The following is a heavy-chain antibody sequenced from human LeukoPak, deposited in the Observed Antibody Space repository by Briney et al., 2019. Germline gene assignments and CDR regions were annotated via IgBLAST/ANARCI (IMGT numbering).Heavy chain of an antibody. CDR2: ISGNSGST. V-gene: IGHV3-23*01. CDR3: AKVSAWAMVGATYFDY. CDR1: GFTISSYA. Sequence: GGSLRLSCAASGFTISSYAMSWVRQAPGKGLEWVSSISGNSGSTYYADSVKGRFTISSDNSKNTVYLQMNSLRAEDTAVYYCAKVSAWAMVGATYFDYWGQGTLVTVSS. D-gene: IGHD1-26*01. J-gene: IGHJ4*02.